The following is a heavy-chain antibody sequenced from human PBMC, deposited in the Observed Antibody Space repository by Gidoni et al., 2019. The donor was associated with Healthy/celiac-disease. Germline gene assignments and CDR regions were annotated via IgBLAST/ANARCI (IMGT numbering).Heavy chain of an antibody. Sequence: EVQLVESGGGLVQPGGSLRLSCAASGFTFSSYEMNWVRQAPGKGLEWVSYISSSGSTIYYADSVKGRFTISRDNAKNSLYLQMNSLRAEDTAVYYCARDRAPLGMVIFDYWGQGTLVTVSS. J-gene: IGHJ4*02. CDR3: ARDRAPLGMVIFDY. D-gene: IGHD3-3*01. CDR2: ISSSGSTI. CDR1: GFTFSSYE. V-gene: IGHV3-48*03.